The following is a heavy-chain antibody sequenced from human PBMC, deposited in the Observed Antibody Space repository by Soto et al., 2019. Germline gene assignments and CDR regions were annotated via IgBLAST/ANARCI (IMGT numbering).Heavy chain of an antibody. CDR3: GRGRSGELVVFY. Sequence: ASVKVSCKASGYTFTGYYIHWVRQAPGQGFEWVGEISPKSGGTSCAQKFQGRVTMTKDTSITTVYMELSNLSPDDTAVYYCGRGRSGELVVFYWGQGTLVTVSS. V-gene: IGHV1-2*02. CDR1: GYTFTGYY. J-gene: IGHJ4*02. CDR2: ISPKSGGT. D-gene: IGHD1-7*01.